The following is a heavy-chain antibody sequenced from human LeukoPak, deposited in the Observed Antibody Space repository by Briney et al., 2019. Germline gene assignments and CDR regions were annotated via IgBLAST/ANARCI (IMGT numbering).Heavy chain of an antibody. CDR2: IYYSGST. CDR3: ARGGAWDYYDSSGYSDS. V-gene: IGHV4-31*03. CDR1: GGSISSGGYY. Sequence: SGTLSLTCTVSGGSISSGGYYWSWIRQHPGKGLEWIGYIYYSGSTYYNPSLKSRVTISVDTSKNQFSLKLSSVTAADTAVYYCARGGAWDYYDSSGYSDSWGQGTLVTVSS. J-gene: IGHJ4*02. D-gene: IGHD3-22*01.